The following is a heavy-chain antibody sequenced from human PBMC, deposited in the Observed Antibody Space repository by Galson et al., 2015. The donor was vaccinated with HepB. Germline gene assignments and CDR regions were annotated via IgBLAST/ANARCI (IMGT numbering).Heavy chain of an antibody. CDR3: ARDRLLDITMIVVVTTHLPDY. V-gene: IGHV1-18*04. Sequence: SVKVSCKASGYTFTSYGISWVRQAPGQGLEWMGWISAYNGNTNYAQKLQGRVTMTTDTSTSTAYMELRSLRSDDTAVYYCARDRLLDITMIVVVTTHLPDYWDQGTLVTVSS. CDR2: ISAYNGNT. CDR1: GYTFTSYG. D-gene: IGHD3-22*01. J-gene: IGHJ4*02.